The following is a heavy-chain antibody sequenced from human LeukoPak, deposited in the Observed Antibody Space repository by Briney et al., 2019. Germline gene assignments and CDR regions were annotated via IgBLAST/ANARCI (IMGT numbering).Heavy chain of an antibody. CDR3: ARMVISSYYFDY. J-gene: IGHJ4*02. V-gene: IGHV2-70*04. Sequence: SGPTLVNPTQTLTLTCTFSGFSLSTSGMRVSWIRQPPGKALEWLARIDWDDDKFYSTPLKTRLTISKDTSKNQVVLTMTNMDPVDTATYYCARMVISSYYFDYWGQGTLVTVSS. CDR1: GFSLSTSGMR. CDR2: IDWDDDK. D-gene: IGHD3-16*02.